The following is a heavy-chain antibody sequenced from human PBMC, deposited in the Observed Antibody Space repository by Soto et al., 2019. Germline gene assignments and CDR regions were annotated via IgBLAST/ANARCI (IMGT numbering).Heavy chain of an antibody. CDR1: GGSIGSYY. V-gene: IGHV4-59*01. Sequence: SETLSLTCTVSGGSIGSYYWSWIRQPPGKGLEWIGYIYYSGSTNYNPSLKSRVTISVDTSKNQFSLKLSSVTAADTAVYYCARTYDFWSGYLGYWGQGTLVTVSS. J-gene: IGHJ4*02. CDR2: IYYSGST. CDR3: ARTYDFWSGYLGY. D-gene: IGHD3-3*01.